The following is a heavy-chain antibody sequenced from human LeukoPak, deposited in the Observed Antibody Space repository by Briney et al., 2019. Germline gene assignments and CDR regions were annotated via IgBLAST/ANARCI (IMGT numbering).Heavy chain of an antibody. D-gene: IGHD2/OR15-2a*01. CDR1: GGSISSGGYY. CDR2: IYYSGST. Sequence: SETLSLTCTVSGGSISSGGYYWSWIRQHPGKGLEWIGYIYYSGSTYYNPSLKSRVTISVDTSKNQFSLKLSSVTAADTAVYYCARHVISAYWYFDLWGRATLVTVSS. J-gene: IGHJ2*01. CDR3: ARHVISAYWYFDL. V-gene: IGHV4-31*03.